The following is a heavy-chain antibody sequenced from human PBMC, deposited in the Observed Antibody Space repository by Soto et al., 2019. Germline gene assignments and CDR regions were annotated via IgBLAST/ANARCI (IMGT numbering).Heavy chain of an antibody. J-gene: IGHJ4*02. V-gene: IGHV2-5*01. CDR2: IYRNDVK. Sequence: SAPTLVNPTQTLTLTCTFSGFSLTTSGVGVGWIRQPPGKALEWLALIYRNDVKRYSPSLKSRLTITKDTSKNQVVLTVTNMEPVDTATSSCAHSAIYTSTWFYFDQWGQGTLVTVSS. D-gene: IGHD6-13*01. CDR1: GFSLTTSGVG. CDR3: AHSAIYTSTWFYFDQ.